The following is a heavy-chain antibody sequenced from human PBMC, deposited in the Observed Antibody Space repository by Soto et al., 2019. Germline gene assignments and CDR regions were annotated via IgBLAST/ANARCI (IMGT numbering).Heavy chain of an antibody. CDR1: GCSISSGGYY. J-gene: IGHJ4*02. CDR2: IYYSGST. CDR3: ARVKKGDQLLWTPFDY. Sequence: SETLSLTCTVSGCSISSGGYYWSWIRQHPGKGLEWIGYIYYSGSTYYNPSLKSRVTISVDTSKNQFSLKLSSVTAADTAVYYCARVKKGDQLLWTPFDYWGQGTLVTVSS. D-gene: IGHD2-2*01. V-gene: IGHV4-31*03.